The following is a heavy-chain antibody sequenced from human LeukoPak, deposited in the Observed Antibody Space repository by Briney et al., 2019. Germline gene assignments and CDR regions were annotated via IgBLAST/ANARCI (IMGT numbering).Heavy chain of an antibody. V-gene: IGHV3-53*01. Sequence: PGGSLRLSCAASGFTVSSNYMSWVRQAPGKGLERVSVIDSGGSTYYADSVKGRFTISRDNSKNTLYLQMNSLRAEDTAVYYCAKDGSRWRYSSSWMYYFDYWGQGTLVTVSS. J-gene: IGHJ4*02. D-gene: IGHD6-13*01. CDR2: IDSGGST. CDR1: GFTVSSNY. CDR3: AKDGSRWRYSSSWMYYFDY.